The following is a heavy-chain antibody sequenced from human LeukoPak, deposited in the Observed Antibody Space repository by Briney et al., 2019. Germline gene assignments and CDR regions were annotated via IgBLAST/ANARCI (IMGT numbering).Heavy chain of an antibody. D-gene: IGHD3-10*01. Sequence: TSETLSLTCAVYGGSFSGYYWSWIRQPPGKGLEWIGSIYHSGSTYYNPSLKSRVTISVDTSKNQFSLKLSSVTAADTAVYYCARIYGSGSYIGYYFDYWGQGTLVTVSS. CDR1: GGSFSGYY. CDR3: ARIYGSGSYIGYYFDY. J-gene: IGHJ4*02. CDR2: IYHSGST. V-gene: IGHV4-34*01.